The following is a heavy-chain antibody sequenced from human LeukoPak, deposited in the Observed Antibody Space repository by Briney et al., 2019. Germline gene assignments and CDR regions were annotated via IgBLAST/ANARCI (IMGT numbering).Heavy chain of an antibody. CDR2: ISGPGGSW. CDR3: AKKVGLVSAPLYYFDV. D-gene: IGHD5/OR15-5a*01. Sequence: GGSLRLSCAASGFTFSSYAMSWVRQAPGKGLEWVSAISGPGGSWDYADSVKGRFTISRDNSKNTLFLQMNSLRAEDTAIYYCAKKVGLVSAPLYYFDVWGQGTLVSVSS. V-gene: IGHV3-23*01. J-gene: IGHJ4*02. CDR1: GFTFSSYA.